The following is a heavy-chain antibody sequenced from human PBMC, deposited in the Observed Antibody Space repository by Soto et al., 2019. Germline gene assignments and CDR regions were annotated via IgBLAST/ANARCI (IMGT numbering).Heavy chain of an antibody. J-gene: IGHJ2*01. V-gene: IGHV1-18*01. Sequence: ASVKVSCKASGYTFTSYGISWVRQAPGQGLEWMGWISAYSGNTNYAQKLQGRVTMTTDTSTSTAYMDLRSLKTDDTALYYCTRFRIDNIVSGNRPFAFDLWGRGTLVTVSS. D-gene: IGHD5-12*01. CDR1: GYTFTSYG. CDR3: TRFRIDNIVSGNRPFAFDL. CDR2: ISAYSGNT.